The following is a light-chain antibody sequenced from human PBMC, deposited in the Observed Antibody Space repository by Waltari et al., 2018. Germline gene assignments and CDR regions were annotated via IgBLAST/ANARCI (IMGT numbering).Light chain of an antibody. CDR1: SSNTGRHT. J-gene: IGLJ2*01. CDR2: SNN. V-gene: IGLV1-44*01. Sequence: QSVLTQPPSASGTPGQGVTITCSGTSSNTGRHTVNCYQQLPGTAPKLLIYSNNQRPSGVPDRFSGSKSGTSASLAISGLQSEDEADYYCAAWDDSLNGHVVFGGGTKLTVL. CDR3: AAWDDSLNGHVV.